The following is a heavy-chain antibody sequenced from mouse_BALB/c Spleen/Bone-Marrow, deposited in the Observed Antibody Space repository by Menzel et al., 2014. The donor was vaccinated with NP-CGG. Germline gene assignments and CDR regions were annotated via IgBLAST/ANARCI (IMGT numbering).Heavy chain of an antibody. CDR1: GYTFTSYW. CDR2: INPTTGYT. D-gene: IGHD2-12*01. J-gene: IGHJ3*01. CDR3: AYYTWFAY. V-gene: IGHV1-7*01. Sequence: VQGVESGAELAKPGASVKMSCKASGYTFTSYWMHWIKQRPGQGLEWIGYINPTTGYTDYNQKFKDKATLTADKSSSTAYLQLSSLTSEDSAVYYCAYYTWFAYWGQGTLVAVSA.